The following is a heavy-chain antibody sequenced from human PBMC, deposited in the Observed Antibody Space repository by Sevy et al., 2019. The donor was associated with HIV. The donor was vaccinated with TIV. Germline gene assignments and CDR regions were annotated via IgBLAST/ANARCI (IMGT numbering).Heavy chain of an antibody. D-gene: IGHD3-22*01. V-gene: IGHV3-66*01. CDR1: GFTVSGNY. Sequence: GGSLRLSCEASGFTVSGNYMAWVRLAPGKGLEWVSLIDSGGSTYYADSVKGRFTISRDNAKNTLYFQMNPLRAEDTAVYFCARDRYYDASGYYYYYYGLDVWGQGTTVTVSS. CDR3: ARDRYYDASGYYYYYYGLDV. J-gene: IGHJ6*02. CDR2: IDSGGST.